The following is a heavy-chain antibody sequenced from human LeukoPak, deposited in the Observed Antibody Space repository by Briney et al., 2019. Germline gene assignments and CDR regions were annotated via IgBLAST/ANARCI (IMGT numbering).Heavy chain of an antibody. D-gene: IGHD1-1*01. V-gene: IGHV4-59*01. CDR3: ARATTYYYGTDV. CDR2: IYYSGST. Sequence: PSETLSLTCTVSGGSITNYYWSWIRQPPGKGLEWIGYIYYSGSTNYNPSLKSRVTMSVDTSKNQFSLELTSVTAAGTAVYYCARATTYYYGTDVWGQGTTVTVSS. J-gene: IGHJ6*02. CDR1: GGSITNYY.